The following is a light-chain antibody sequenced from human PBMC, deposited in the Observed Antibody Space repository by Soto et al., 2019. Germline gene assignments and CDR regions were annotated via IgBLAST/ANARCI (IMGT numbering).Light chain of an antibody. Sequence: EIVLTQSPAVRALSPGERATLSCGASPSVSYRYLAWYQQKPGLAHRLLIYDASSRATASPDRFSCSGSGTDFTLTISRLESADFAVYYCQKYGSSVTFGQGTRLEIK. CDR3: QKYGSSVT. CDR1: PSVSYRY. CDR2: DAS. V-gene: IGKV3D-20*01. J-gene: IGKJ5*01.